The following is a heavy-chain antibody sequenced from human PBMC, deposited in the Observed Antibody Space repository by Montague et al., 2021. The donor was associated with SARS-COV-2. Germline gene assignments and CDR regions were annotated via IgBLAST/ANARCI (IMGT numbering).Heavy chain of an antibody. D-gene: IGHD3-22*01. CDR3: ARRTYYDGY. CDR2: ISSSGSNI. J-gene: IGHJ4*02. CDR1: GFTFSSYE. V-gene: IGHV3-48*03. Sequence: SLRLSCAASGFTFSSYEMNWVRQAPGKGLERVSYISSSGSNIHYADSVKGRFSIYRDNAKNSLYLQMNSLRAEDTAVYYCARRTYYDGYWGQGTLVTVSS.